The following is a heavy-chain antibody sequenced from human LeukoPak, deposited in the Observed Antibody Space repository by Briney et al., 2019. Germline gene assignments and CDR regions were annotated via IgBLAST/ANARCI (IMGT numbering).Heavy chain of an antibody. CDR2: MNPNSGNT. V-gene: IGHV1-8*01. CDR3: ARGRRWLQFNWFDP. Sequence: ASVTVSCKASGYTFTSYDINWVRQAPGQGLEWMGWMNPNSGNTGYAQKFQGRVTMTRNTSISTAYMELSSLRSGDTAVYYCARGRRWLQFNWFDPWGQGTLVTVSS. D-gene: IGHD5-24*01. CDR1: GYTFTSYD. J-gene: IGHJ5*02.